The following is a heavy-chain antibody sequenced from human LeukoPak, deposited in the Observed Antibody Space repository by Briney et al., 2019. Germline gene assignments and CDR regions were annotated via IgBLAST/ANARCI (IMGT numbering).Heavy chain of an antibody. CDR3: ARGGLTGTTIPYFDY. D-gene: IGHD1-7*01. CDR1: GFTFSSYW. V-gene: IGHV3-74*01. CDR2: INSDGSST. Sequence: LAGGSLRLSCAATGFTFSSYWMHWVRQAPGKGLVWASRINSDGSSTSCADAVKGRFTISRDNAKNTLYLQMNSLRAEDTAVYYCARGGLTGTTIPYFDYWGRGTLVSVSS. J-gene: IGHJ4*02.